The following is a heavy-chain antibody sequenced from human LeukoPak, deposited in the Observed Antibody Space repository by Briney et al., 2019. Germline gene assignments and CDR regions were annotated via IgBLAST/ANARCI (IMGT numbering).Heavy chain of an antibody. D-gene: IGHD5-12*01. CDR2: ISTSSSTI. J-gene: IGHJ3*02. CDR1: GFTFSIYS. Sequence: PGGSLRLSCAASGFTFSIYSMNWVRQAPGKGLEWISYISTSSSTIYYADSVKGRFTISRDNAKNSLYLQMNSLRAEDTAVYYCARDFRPGYPNEAVDIWGQGTMVTVSS. CDR3: ARDFRPGYPNEAVDI. V-gene: IGHV3-48*01.